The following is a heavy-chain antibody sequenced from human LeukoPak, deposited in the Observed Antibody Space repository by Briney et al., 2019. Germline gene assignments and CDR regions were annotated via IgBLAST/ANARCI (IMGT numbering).Heavy chain of an antibody. Sequence: SETLSLTCTVSGGSISSYYWSWIRQPAGKGLEWIGRIYTSGSTNYNPSLKSRVTMSVDTSKNQFSLKLSSVTAADTAVYYCARELSSGHYLAFDIWGQGTMVAVSS. V-gene: IGHV4-4*07. D-gene: IGHD3-22*01. CDR3: ARELSSGHYLAFDI. CDR2: IYTSGST. J-gene: IGHJ3*02. CDR1: GGSISSYY.